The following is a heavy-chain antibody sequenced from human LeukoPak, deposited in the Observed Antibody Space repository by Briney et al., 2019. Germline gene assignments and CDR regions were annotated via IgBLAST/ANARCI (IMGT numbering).Heavy chain of an antibody. D-gene: IGHD3-9*01. Sequence: PGGSLRLSCAASGFTFSSYAMSWVRQAPGKGLEWVSAISGSGGSTYYADSVKGRFTISRDNSKNTLYLQMNSLRAEDTAVYYCAKGVLRYSDWFSGFDPWGQGTLVTVSS. CDR1: GFTFSSYA. CDR3: AKGVLRYSDWFSGFDP. V-gene: IGHV3-23*01. CDR2: ISGSGGST. J-gene: IGHJ5*02.